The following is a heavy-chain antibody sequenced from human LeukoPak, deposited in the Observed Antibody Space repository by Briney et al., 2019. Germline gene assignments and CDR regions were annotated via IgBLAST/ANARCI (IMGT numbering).Heavy chain of an antibody. D-gene: IGHD3-3*01. J-gene: IGHJ3*02. CDR2: IYSGGST. CDR3: AREGSPGVATVDAFDI. Sequence: GGSLRLSGAASGFTVSSNYMSWVRQAPGKGLEWVSVIYSGGSTYYADSVKGRFTISRDNSKNTLYLQMNSLRAEDTAVYYCAREGSPGVATVDAFDIWGQGTMVTVSS. V-gene: IGHV3-53*01. CDR1: GFTVSSNY.